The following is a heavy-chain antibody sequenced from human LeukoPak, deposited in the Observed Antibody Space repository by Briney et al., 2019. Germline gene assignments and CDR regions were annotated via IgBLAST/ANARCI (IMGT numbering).Heavy chain of an antibody. J-gene: IGHJ3*02. CDR3: ARKLVYYDSSGYSHDALDI. Sequence: SETLSLTCTVSGGSISSYYWSWIRQPPGKGLEWIGYIYYSGSTNYNPSLKSRVTISVDTSKNQFSLKLSSVTAADTAVYYCARKLVYYDSSGYSHDALDIWGQGTMVTVSS. V-gene: IGHV4-59*01. D-gene: IGHD3-22*01. CDR2: IYYSGST. CDR1: GGSISSYY.